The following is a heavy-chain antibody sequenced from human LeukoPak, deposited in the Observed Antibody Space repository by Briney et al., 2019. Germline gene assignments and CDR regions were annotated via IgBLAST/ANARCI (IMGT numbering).Heavy chain of an antibody. Sequence: PGGSLRLSCAASGFTFSSYGMHWVRQAPGKGLEWVALIRYDGSNKYYADSVKGRFTISRDNSKNTLYLQMNGLRAEDTAVYYCAKGILSPNWFDPWGQGTLVTVSS. CDR3: AKGILSPNWFDP. V-gene: IGHV3-30*02. J-gene: IGHJ5*02. D-gene: IGHD2-15*01. CDR2: IRYDGSNK. CDR1: GFTFSSYG.